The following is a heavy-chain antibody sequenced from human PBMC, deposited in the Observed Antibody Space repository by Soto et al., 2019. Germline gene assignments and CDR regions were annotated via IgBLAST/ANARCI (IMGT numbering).Heavy chain of an antibody. CDR2: IYPGDSYT. J-gene: IGHJ4*02. D-gene: IGHD3-10*01. Sequence: GESLKISCQGSAYSFTNYWIAWVRQMPGKGLEWMGIIYPGDSYTRYSPSFQGQVTISVDKSISTAYLQWGSLKASDTAMYYCATFGGARDGLPDNYWGQGTLVTVSS. V-gene: IGHV5-51*01. CDR1: AYSFTNYW. CDR3: ATFGGARDGLPDNY.